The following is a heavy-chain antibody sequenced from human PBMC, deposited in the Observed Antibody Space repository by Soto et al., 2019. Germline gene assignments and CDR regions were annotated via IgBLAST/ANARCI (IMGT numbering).Heavy chain of an antibody. Sequence: SETLSLTCTVSGGSITSGVYSWSWIRQSPGQGLEWIGYIYQSGSAFYNPSLKTRATILVDRSKNQFSLNLTSVTAADAAVYYCARAFYGVDLWGKGTTVNVS. V-gene: IGHV4-30-2*06. CDR2: IYQSGSA. J-gene: IGHJ6*04. CDR1: GGSITSGVYS. CDR3: ARAFYGVDL.